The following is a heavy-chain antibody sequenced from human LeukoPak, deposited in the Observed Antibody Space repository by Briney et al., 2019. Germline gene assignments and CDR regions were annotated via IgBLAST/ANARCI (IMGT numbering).Heavy chain of an antibody. J-gene: IGHJ6*02. V-gene: IGHV4-59*01. CDR1: GGSISSYY. Sequence: SETLSLTCTVSGGSISSYYWSWIRQPPGKGLEWIGYIYYSGSTNYNPSLKSRVTISVDTSKNQFSLKLSSVTAADTAVYYCARAYSSSLDGMDVWGQGTTVTVS. D-gene: IGHD6-13*01. CDR2: IYYSGST. CDR3: ARAYSSSLDGMDV.